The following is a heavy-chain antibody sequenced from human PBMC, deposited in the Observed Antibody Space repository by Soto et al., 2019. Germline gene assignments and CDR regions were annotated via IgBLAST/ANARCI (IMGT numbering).Heavy chain of an antibody. D-gene: IGHD2-2*01. V-gene: IGHV3-30*18. J-gene: IGHJ6*02. Sequence: LRLSCAASGFTFSSYGMHWVRQAPGKGLEWVAVISYDGSNKYYADSVKGRFTISRDNSKNTLYLQMNSLRAEDTAVYYCAKDPSKYEYCSSTSCFDGMDVWGQGTTVTVSS. CDR1: GFTFSSYG. CDR3: AKDPSKYEYCSSTSCFDGMDV. CDR2: ISYDGSNK.